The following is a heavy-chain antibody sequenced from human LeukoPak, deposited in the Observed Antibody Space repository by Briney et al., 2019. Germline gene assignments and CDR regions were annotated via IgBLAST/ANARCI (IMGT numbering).Heavy chain of an antibody. Sequence: GRSLRHSCAASGFTFSSYAMHWVRQAPGKGLEWVAVISFDGSKRYYADSVKGRFTISRDNSKNTLYLQMNSLRAEDTAVYYCXRDXGXGFXNFDYWGQGTLVTV. CDR2: ISFDGSKR. V-gene: IGHV3-30-3*01. CDR1: GFTFSSYA. CDR3: XRDXGXGFXNFDY. D-gene: IGHD5-24*01. J-gene: IGHJ4*02.